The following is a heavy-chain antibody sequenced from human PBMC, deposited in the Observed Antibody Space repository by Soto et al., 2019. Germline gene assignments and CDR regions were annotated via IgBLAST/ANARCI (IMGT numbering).Heavy chain of an antibody. V-gene: IGHV3-30*18. J-gene: IGHJ4*02. D-gene: IGHD3-22*01. Sequence: QVQLVESGGGVVQPGRSLRLSCAASGFTFSSYGMHWVRQAPGKGLEWAAVISNDGSNRYYADSVKGRFTISRDNSENTVYLEMKSLRAEDTAVYYCAKDHYDNSGYYDFDDWGQGTLVTVSS. CDR2: ISNDGSNR. CDR1: GFTFSSYG. CDR3: AKDHYDNSGYYDFDD.